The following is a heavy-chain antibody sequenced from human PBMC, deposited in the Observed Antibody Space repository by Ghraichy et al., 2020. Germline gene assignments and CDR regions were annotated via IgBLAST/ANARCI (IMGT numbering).Heavy chain of an antibody. Sequence: SQTLSLTCAISGDSVSSNSAAWNWIRQSPSRGLEWLGRTYYRSKWYNDYAVSMKSRIIINPDTSKNQFSLHLNSVTPEDTAVYYCARGGSRQLVPHFDFWGQGTLVTVSS. CDR2: TYYRSKWYN. V-gene: IGHV6-1*01. CDR3: ARGGSRQLVPHFDF. CDR1: GDSVSSNSAA. D-gene: IGHD6-13*01. J-gene: IGHJ4*02.